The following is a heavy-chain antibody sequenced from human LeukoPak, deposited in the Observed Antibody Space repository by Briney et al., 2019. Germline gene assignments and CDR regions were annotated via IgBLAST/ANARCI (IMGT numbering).Heavy chain of an antibody. V-gene: IGHV3-15*01. CDR2: IKTKSEGGAT. D-gene: IGHD2-15*01. J-gene: IGHJ4*02. CDR1: GFTFRSYN. Sequence: PGGSLRLSCAASGFTFRSYNINWVRQAPGKGLEWVGRIKTKSEGGATDYAAPVKGRFTISRDDSNNTLYLQMNSLKTEDTAVYYCTTDTRYSPYNPIDYWGQGTLVTVSS. CDR3: TTDTRYSPYNPIDY.